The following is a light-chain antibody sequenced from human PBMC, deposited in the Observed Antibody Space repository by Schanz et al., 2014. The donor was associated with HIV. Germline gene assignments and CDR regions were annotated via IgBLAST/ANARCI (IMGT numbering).Light chain of an antibody. CDR1: SGDVGSYNY. CDR2: DVS. CDR3: SSYTSSSTVV. V-gene: IGLV2-14*03. J-gene: IGLJ2*01. Sequence: QSVLTQPASVSGSPGQSISISCTGTSGDVGSYNYVSWYQQHPGKAPKLMIYDVSNRPSGVSSRFSGSKSGNTASLTISGLQAEDEADYYCSSYTSSSTVVFGGGTKLPVL.